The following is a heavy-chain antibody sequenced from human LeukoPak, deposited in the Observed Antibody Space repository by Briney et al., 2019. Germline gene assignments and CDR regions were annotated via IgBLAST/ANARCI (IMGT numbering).Heavy chain of an antibody. CDR1: GYSLTCYW. V-gene: IGHV5-51*01. CDR2: IYPGDSDT. J-gene: IGHJ4*02. CDR3: ARPPGGYCSASSCYSEYYFDY. D-gene: IGHD2-15*01. Sequence: GESLQISCKGAGYSLTCYWIGWVRQLPGKGLEGMGIIYPGDSDTSYSPSFQGQVTISADTSISTAYLQWSSLKASDTAMYYCARPPGGYCSASSCYSEYYFDYWGQGPLVTVSS.